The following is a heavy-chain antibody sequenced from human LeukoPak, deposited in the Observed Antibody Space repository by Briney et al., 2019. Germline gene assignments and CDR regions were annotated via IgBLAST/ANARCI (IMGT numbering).Heavy chain of an antibody. CDR1: GGSISSYY. Sequence: SETLSLTCTVSGGSISSYYWSWIRQPPGKGLEWIGYIYYSGSTNYNPSLKSRVTISVDTSKNQFSLKLSSVTAADTAVYYCARHADQYYDFWSGYLTGFDYWGQGTLVTVCS. D-gene: IGHD3-3*01. CDR3: ARHADQYYDFWSGYLTGFDY. V-gene: IGHV4-59*08. CDR2: IYYSGST. J-gene: IGHJ4*02.